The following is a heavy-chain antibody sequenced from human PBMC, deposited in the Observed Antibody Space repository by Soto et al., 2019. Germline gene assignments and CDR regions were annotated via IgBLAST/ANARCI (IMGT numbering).Heavy chain of an antibody. J-gene: IGHJ6*02. CDR3: ARGGYSSTWSNLLDRSGLDV. CDR1: GGTFSSYA. CDR2: IVPLFRTT. Sequence: QVQLVQSGAEAKKPGSSVKVSCKTSGGTFSSYAISWVRQAPGQGLEWMGGIVPLFRTTNYAQKFQGRVTITADTSTYRVYMELSGLRSRATAVYYCARGGYSSTWSNLLDRSGLDVWGQLDTFTVSS. D-gene: IGHD6-13*01. V-gene: IGHV1-69*06.